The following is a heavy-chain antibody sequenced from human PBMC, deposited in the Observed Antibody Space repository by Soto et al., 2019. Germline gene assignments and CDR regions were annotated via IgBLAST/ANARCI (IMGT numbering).Heavy chain of an antibody. CDR2: ISGSGGST. V-gene: IGHV3-23*01. Sequence: GGSLRLSCAASGFTFSSYAMSWVRQAPGKGLEWVSAISGSGGSTYYADSVKGRFTISRDNSKNTLYLQMNSLRAEDTAVYYCAKVADYDYIWGSYRYLDYWGQGTLVTVSS. CDR3: AKVADYDYIWGSYRYLDY. J-gene: IGHJ4*02. D-gene: IGHD3-16*02. CDR1: GFTFSSYA.